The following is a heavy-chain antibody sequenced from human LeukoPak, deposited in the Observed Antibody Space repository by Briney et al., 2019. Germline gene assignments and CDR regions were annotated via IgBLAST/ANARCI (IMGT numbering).Heavy chain of an antibody. CDR2: IIPILGIA. CDR1: GGTFSSYT. D-gene: IGHD3-22*01. Sequence: ASVKVSCKASGGTFSSYTISWVRQAPGQGLEWMGRIIPILGIANYAQKFQGRVTITADKSTSTAYMELSSLRSEYTAVYYCARDGDYYDSSGYYYPSFDYWGQGTLVTVSS. J-gene: IGHJ4*02. V-gene: IGHV1-69*04. CDR3: ARDGDYYDSSGYYYPSFDY.